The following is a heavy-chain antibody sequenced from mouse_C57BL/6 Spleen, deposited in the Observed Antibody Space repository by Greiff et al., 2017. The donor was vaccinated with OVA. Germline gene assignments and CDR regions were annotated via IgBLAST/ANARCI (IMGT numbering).Heavy chain of an antibody. V-gene: IGHV1-61*01. Sequence: QVQLQQPGAELVRPGSSVKLSCKASGYTFTSYWMDWVKQRPGQGLEWIGNIYPSDSETPYNQKFKDKATLTVDKSSSTAYMQLSSLTSEDSAVYCCARRRTRNWYFDVWGTGTTVTVSS. J-gene: IGHJ1*03. CDR2: IYPSDSET. CDR3: ARRRTRNWYFDV. CDR1: GYTFTSYW.